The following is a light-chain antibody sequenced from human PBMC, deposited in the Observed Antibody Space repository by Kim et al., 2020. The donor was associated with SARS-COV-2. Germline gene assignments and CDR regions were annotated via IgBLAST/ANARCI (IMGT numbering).Light chain of an antibody. CDR3: SAWDDSLNGVI. CDR2: SNN. J-gene: IGLJ2*01. V-gene: IGLV1-44*01. Sequence: QSVLTQPPSASGTPGLRVTISCSGSSSNLGSNPINWYQQLPGTAPKLLIYSNNQRPSGVPDRFSGPKSGTSASLAISGLQSEDEADYYCSAWDDSLNGVIFGGGTQLTVL. CDR1: SSNLGSNP.